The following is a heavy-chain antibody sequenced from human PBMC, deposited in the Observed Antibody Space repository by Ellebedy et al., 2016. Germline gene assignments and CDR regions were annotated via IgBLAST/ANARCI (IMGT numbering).Heavy chain of an antibody. CDR1: GFTFNSYS. V-gene: IGHV3-21*01. D-gene: IGHD4-11*01. Sequence: GESLKISCAASGFTFNSYSMNWVRQAPGKGLEWVSSISTTSSHTYYADSMKGRFTISRDNAKNSVFLEMNSLRAEDTAVYYCARDSASHLRFSYTDYWGRGTLIAVSS. CDR2: ISTTSSHT. CDR3: ARDSASHLRFSYTDY. J-gene: IGHJ4*02.